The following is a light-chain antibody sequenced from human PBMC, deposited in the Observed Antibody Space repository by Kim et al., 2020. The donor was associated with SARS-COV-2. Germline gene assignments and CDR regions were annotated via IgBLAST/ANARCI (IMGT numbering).Light chain of an antibody. Sequence: DIQMTQSPSSLSASVGDRVTITCRTTQSISSHLNWYQQKPGRAPKLLIYAASSLQSGVPSRFSGSGSGTDFTLTISSLQPEDFGTYYCQQSHTAPLLTFGGGTKVDIK. CDR3: QQSHTAPLLT. V-gene: IGKV1-39*01. CDR1: QSISSH. J-gene: IGKJ4*01. CDR2: AAS.